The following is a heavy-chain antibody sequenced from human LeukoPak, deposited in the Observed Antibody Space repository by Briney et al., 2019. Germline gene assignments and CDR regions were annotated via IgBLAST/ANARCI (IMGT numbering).Heavy chain of an antibody. V-gene: IGHV4-34*01. CDR2: INHSGST. CDR1: GGSFSGYY. Sequence: PSETLSLTCAVYGGSFSGYYWSWIRQPPGKGLEWIGEINHSGSTNYNPSLKSRVTISVDTSKNQFSLKLSSVTAADTAVYYCASGDAQLDYWGQGTLVTVSS. CDR3: ASGDAQLDY. J-gene: IGHJ4*02.